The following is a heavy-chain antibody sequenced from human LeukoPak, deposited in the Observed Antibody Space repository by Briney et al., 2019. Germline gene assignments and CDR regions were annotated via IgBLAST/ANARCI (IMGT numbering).Heavy chain of an antibody. CDR1: GYTFTSYG. Sequence: ASVKVSCKASGYTFTSYGISWVRQAPGQGLEWMGWISGYNGNTNYAQKLQGRVTMTTDTSTSTAYMELRSLRSDDTAVYYCARVSRTTSYSMENYFDYWGQGILVTVSS. CDR2: ISGYNGNT. D-gene: IGHD1-26*01. CDR3: ARVSRTTSYSMENYFDY. J-gene: IGHJ4*02. V-gene: IGHV1-18*01.